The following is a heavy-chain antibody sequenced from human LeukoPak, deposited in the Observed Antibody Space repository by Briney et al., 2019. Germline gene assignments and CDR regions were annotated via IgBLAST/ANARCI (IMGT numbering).Heavy chain of an antibody. D-gene: IGHD2/OR15-2a*01. V-gene: IGHV3-21*01. CDR2: ISSSSSYI. CDR3: ARELLPNAFDI. Sequence: PGGSLRLSCAASGFIFSSYSMNWVRQAPGKGLEWVSSISSSSSYIYYADSVKGRFTISRDNAKNSLYLQMNSLRAEDTAVYYCARELLPNAFDIWGQGTMVTVSS. CDR1: GFIFSSYS. J-gene: IGHJ3*02.